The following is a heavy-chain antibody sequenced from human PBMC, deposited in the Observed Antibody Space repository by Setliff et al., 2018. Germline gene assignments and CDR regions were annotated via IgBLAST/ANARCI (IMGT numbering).Heavy chain of an antibody. CDR2: IYHSGSA. V-gene: IGHV4-30-4*08. Sequence: PSETLSLTCTVSGDSISSGDYFWSWIRQPPGKGLEWVAYIYHSGSAYYNPSLKSRVTMSVDTSRNQFSLHLTSVTAADTAVYYCAREVGTSTSSDAFDVWGQGMMVTVSS. CDR1: GDSISSGDYF. J-gene: IGHJ3*01. D-gene: IGHD1-26*01. CDR3: AREVGTSTSSDAFDV.